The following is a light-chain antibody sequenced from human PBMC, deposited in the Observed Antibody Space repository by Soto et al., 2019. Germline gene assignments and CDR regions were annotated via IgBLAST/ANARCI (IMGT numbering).Light chain of an antibody. CDR1: SGDSNYK. CDR3: GAARGTGRKFVWV. J-gene: IGLJ3*02. Sequence: QPALTQPPSASASLGAAGTLTCTLSSGDSNYKVAWYQQSPGKGPRFVMRVGTGGIVGSKRDGIPARFAVLGSGLKRYVTIKNIQEEDEGDCPCGAARGTGRKFVWVFGGGTKMTV. CDR2: VGTGGIVG. V-gene: IGLV9-49*01.